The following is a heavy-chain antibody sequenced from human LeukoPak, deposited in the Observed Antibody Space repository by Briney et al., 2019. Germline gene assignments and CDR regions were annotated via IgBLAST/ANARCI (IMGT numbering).Heavy chain of an antibody. J-gene: IGHJ6*02. CDR2: IYYSGST. D-gene: IGHD1-26*01. CDR3: ERRRGSYYSDGMDV. V-gene: IGHV4-39*01. Sequence: PSETLSLTCTVSGGSISSSSYYWGWIRQPPGKGLEWIGSIYYSGSTYYNPSLKSRVTISVDTSKSQFSLKLSSVTPADTAVYYCERRRGSYYSDGMDVWGQGTTVTVSS. CDR1: GGSISSSSYY.